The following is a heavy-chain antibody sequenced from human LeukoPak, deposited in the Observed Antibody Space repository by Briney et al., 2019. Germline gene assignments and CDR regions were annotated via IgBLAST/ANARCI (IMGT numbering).Heavy chain of an antibody. D-gene: IGHD2-21*02. CDR3: TTDLIVVVTAAVDY. Sequence: PGGSLRLSCAASGFTFSSYAMSWVRQAPGKGLEWVGRIKSKTDGGTTDYAAPVKGRFTISRDDSKNTLYLQMNSLKTEDTAVYYCTTDLIVVVTAAVDYWGQGTLVTVSS. V-gene: IGHV3-15*01. J-gene: IGHJ4*02. CDR1: GFTFSSYA. CDR2: IKSKTDGGTT.